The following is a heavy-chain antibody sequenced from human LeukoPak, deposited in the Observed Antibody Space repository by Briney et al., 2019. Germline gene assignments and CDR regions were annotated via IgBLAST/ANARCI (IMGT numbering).Heavy chain of an antibody. V-gene: IGHV4-59*03. Sequence: PSETLSLTCTVSGVSISGYYWSWIRQPPGKGLEWIGYIYSSASASYNPSLISRVTILVDTSKNQFSLTLTSVTAADTAVYYCARLHASRAEEFDPWGQGTLVTVSS. CDR3: ARLHASRAEEFDP. CDR2: IYSSASA. CDR1: GVSISGYY. J-gene: IGHJ5*02. D-gene: IGHD3-16*01.